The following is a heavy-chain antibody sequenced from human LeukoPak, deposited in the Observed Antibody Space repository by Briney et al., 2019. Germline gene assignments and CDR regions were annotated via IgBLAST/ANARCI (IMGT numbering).Heavy chain of an antibody. CDR2: INPSGGSP. D-gene: IGHD2-21*02. J-gene: IGHJ4*02. Sequence: ASVKVSCKASGYTFTSYHLHWVRQAPGQGREGMGIINPSGGSPNYAQKFQGRVTMTRDMSTSTVNMELSSLRSEDTAVYYCARGSVVVTAMTDYWGQGTLVTVSS. V-gene: IGHV1-46*01. CDR3: ARGSVVVTAMTDY. CDR1: GYTFTSYH.